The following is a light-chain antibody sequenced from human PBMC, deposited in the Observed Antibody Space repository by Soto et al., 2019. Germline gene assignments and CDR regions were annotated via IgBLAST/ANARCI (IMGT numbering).Light chain of an antibody. Sequence: DIQMTQSPASLSASVGERVTITCLASQSISNYLNWYQQKPGKAPKLLIYAAPSLQSGAPSRFSGSGSGTDFTLTTSSLQPEDFANYYCQQSYSTPITFGQGTRLEIK. V-gene: IGKV1-39*01. CDR1: QSISNY. CDR2: AAP. J-gene: IGKJ5*01. CDR3: QQSYSTPIT.